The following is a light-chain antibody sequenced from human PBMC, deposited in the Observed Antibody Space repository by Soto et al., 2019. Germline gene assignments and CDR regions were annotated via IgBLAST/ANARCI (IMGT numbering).Light chain of an antibody. V-gene: IGLV2-14*01. J-gene: IGLJ1*01. Sequence: QSVLTQPASVSGSPGQSITISCTGTSSDVGGYNYVSWYQQHPGKAPKLMIYEVSNRPSGVSNRFSGSKSGNTASLTISGLQAEDDADYYCGSWDSSLSAYVFGTGTKVTVL. CDR3: GSWDSSLSAYV. CDR1: SSDVGGYNY. CDR2: EVS.